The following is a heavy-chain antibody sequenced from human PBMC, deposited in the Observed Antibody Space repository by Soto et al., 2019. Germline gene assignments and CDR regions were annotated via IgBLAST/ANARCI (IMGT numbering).Heavy chain of an antibody. J-gene: IGHJ6*02. V-gene: IGHV1-69*13. D-gene: IGHD3-3*01. CDR1: GGTFSSYA. CDR2: IIPIFGTA. Sequence: SVKVSCKASGGTFSSYAISWVRQAPGQGLEWMGGIIPIFGTANYAQKFQGRVTITADESTSTAYMELSSLRSEDTAVYYCAGRYTIFGVVITPDRLYYGKDVWGQGTTVTVSS. CDR3: AGRYTIFGVVITPDRLYYGKDV.